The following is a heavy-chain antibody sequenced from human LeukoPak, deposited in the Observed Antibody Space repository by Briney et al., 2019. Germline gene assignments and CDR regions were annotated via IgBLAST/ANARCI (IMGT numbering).Heavy chain of an antibody. D-gene: IGHD2-15*01. Sequence: GGSLRLSCAASGFTFSSYAMSWVRQAPGKGREWVSAISGSGGSTYYADSVKGRFTISRDNSKNTLYLQMNSLRAEDTAVYYCAKSTCSGGSCHGIWRYWGQGTLVTVSS. CDR3: AKSTCSGGSCHGIWRY. CDR2: ISGSGGST. V-gene: IGHV3-23*01. J-gene: IGHJ4*02. CDR1: GFTFSSYA.